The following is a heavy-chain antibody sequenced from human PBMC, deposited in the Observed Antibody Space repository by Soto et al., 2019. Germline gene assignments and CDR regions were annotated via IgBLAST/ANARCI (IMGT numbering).Heavy chain of an antibody. Sequence: SETLSLTCAVSGGSISSSHWWSWVRQSPGKGLGWIGEVYHGGSTNYNPSLRSRVTISVDKSKNQFSLKLSSVTAADTAVYYCAREPPRRYYYDSSGYYYFDSWGQGTLVTVSS. CDR2: VYHGGST. CDR1: GGSISSSHW. CDR3: AREPPRRYYYDSSGYYYFDS. J-gene: IGHJ4*02. V-gene: IGHV4-4*02. D-gene: IGHD3-22*01.